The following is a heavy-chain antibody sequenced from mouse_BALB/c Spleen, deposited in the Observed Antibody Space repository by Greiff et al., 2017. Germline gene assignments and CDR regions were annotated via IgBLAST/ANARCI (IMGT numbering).Heavy chain of an antibody. CDR1: GFNIKDYY. J-gene: IGHJ4*01. CDR3: APYGNYAMDY. D-gene: IGHD1-1*01. V-gene: IGHV14-1*02. CDR2: IDPENGNT. Sequence: DVKLQESGAELVRPGALVKLSCKASGFNIKDYYMHWVKQRPEQGLEWIGWIDPENGNTIYDPKFQGKASITADTSSNTAYLQLSSLTSEDTAVYYCAPYGNYAMDYWGQGTSVTVSS.